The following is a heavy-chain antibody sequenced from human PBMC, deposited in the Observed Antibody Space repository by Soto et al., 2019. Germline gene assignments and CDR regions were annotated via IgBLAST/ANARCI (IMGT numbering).Heavy chain of an antibody. CDR1: GGSVSDKTYY. CDR2: VYYSGTT. V-gene: IGHV4-61*01. J-gene: IGHJ4*02. Sequence: KTSETLSLTCAVYGGSVSDKTYYWSWIRQPPGKRLEWIGCVYYSGTTNYNPSLKSRVTISVDLSKNRFSLRLSSVTTADTALYYCARTTAVPNTLRSRYFFDYWGQGTLVTVSS. D-gene: IGHD4-17*01. CDR3: ARTTAVPNTLRSRYFFDY.